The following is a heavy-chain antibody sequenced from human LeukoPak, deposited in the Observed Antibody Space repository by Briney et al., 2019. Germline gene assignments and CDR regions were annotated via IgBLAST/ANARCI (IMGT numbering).Heavy chain of an antibody. CDR1: GGSISSSSYY. Sequence: SETLSLTCTVSGGSISSSSYYWGRIRQPPGKGLEWIGSIYYSGSTYYNPSLKSRVTISVDTSKNQFSLKLSSVTAADTAVYYCARGRWITMVRGVIIPRPFDYWGQGTLVTVSS. CDR2: IYYSGST. CDR3: ARGRWITMVRGVIIPRPFDY. V-gene: IGHV4-39*07. J-gene: IGHJ4*02. D-gene: IGHD3-10*01.